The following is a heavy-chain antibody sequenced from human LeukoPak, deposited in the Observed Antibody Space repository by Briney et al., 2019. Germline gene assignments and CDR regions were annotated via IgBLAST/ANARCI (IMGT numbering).Heavy chain of an antibody. CDR3: AKLCSTSCYGSGSLIDY. CDR2: ISYDGSNK. V-gene: IGHV3-30*18. Sequence: GGSLRLSCAASGFTFSSYGMHWVRQAPGKGLEWVAVISYDGSNKYYADPVKGRFTISRDNSKNTLYLQMNSLRAEDTAVYYCAKLCSTSCYGSGSLIDYWGQGTLVTVSS. J-gene: IGHJ4*02. D-gene: IGHD2-2*01. CDR1: GFTFSSYG.